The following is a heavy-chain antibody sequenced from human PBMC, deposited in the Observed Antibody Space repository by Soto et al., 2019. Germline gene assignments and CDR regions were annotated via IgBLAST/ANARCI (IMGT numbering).Heavy chain of an antibody. Sequence: GGSLRLSCTASGFMFSGYSMNWVRQAPGKGLEWVSYISSPSTTIYYADSVKGRFTISRDNSKNTLYLQMNSLRAEDTAVYYCAKGPLSMVYAINFDYWGQGTLVTVSS. CDR1: GFMFSGYS. J-gene: IGHJ4*02. V-gene: IGHV3-48*01. CDR3: AKGPLSMVYAINFDY. D-gene: IGHD2-8*01. CDR2: ISSPSTTI.